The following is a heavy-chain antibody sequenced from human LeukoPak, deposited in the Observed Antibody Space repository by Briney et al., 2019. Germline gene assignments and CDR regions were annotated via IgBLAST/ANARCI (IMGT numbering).Heavy chain of an antibody. J-gene: IGHJ4*02. V-gene: IGHV3-64D*06. D-gene: IGHD3/OR15-3a*01. Sequence: GGSLRLSCSVSGFTFSTYVMHWVRQAPGKGLEYASAISSNGDSTYYADSVKGRFTISRDNSKNTLYLQMSSLRADDTAVCYCVRGTRYWGQGTLVTVSS. CDR2: ISSNGDST. CDR3: VRGTRY. CDR1: GFTFSTYV.